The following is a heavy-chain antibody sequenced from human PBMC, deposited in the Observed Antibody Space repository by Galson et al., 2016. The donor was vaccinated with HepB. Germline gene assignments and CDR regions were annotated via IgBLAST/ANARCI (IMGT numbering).Heavy chain of an antibody. Sequence: LSLTCNIFGGSVFTSRPYWGWIRQSPGKGLEWIGSVYYSGSACYNPSLSGRVSISLDTSKTQVSLKLSTVTAADTAVYHCARSIPVSGTLLASWGQGTLVTVSS. CDR2: VYYSGSA. CDR3: ARSIPVSGTLLAS. V-gene: IGHV4-39*01. J-gene: IGHJ5*02. CDR1: GGSVFTSRPY. D-gene: IGHD6-19*01.